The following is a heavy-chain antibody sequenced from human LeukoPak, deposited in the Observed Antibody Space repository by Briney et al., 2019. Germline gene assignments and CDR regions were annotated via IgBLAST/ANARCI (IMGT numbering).Heavy chain of an antibody. V-gene: IGHV3-7*03. CDR1: GFTFSSYW. Sequence: PGGSLRLSCAASGFTFSSYWMSWVRQAPGKGLEWVANIQQDGSEKYYVDSVKGRFTISRNNAKNSLYLQMNSLRAEDTAVYYWARGGSSCFFDYGGKGPLVPVSS. CDR2: IQQDGSEK. D-gene: IGHD6-13*01. J-gene: IGHJ4*02. CDR3: ARGGSSCFFDY.